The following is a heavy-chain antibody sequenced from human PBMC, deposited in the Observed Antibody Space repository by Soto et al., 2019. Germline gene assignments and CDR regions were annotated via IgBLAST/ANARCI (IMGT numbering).Heavy chain of an antibody. CDR2: ISYDGRDQ. V-gene: IGHV3-30*18. Sequence: QVQLVASGGGVVQPGRSLRLSCAASGFTFTNYAIHWVRQAPGKGLEWVAVISYDGRDQYYIDSVQGRFTASRDNSKYTLFLQMNSLRAEDTAVYYCAKEAATTPYSYYCFAMDVWGQGTTVTVS. D-gene: IGHD1-1*01. CDR1: GFTFTNYA. J-gene: IGHJ6*02. CDR3: AKEAATTPYSYYCFAMDV.